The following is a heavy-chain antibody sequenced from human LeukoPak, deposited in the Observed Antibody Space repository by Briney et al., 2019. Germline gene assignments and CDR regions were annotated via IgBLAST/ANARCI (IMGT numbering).Heavy chain of an antibody. J-gene: IGHJ4*02. V-gene: IGHV1-2*02. CDR2: INPNSGGT. CDR3: ARALSIAAADQLSHGY. CDR1: GYTFTGYY. D-gene: IGHD6-13*01. Sequence: ASVKVSCKASGYTFTGYYMHWVRQAPGQGLEWMGWINPNSGGTNYAQKFQGRVTITRDTSISTAYMELSRLRSDDTAVYYCARALSIAAADQLSHGYWGQGTLVTVSS.